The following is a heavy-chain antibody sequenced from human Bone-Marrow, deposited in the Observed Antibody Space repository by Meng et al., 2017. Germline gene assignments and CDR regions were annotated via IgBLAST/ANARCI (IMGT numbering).Heavy chain of an antibody. Sequence: QVQLVQSGAEVKKPGASVKVSCKASGYIFTAYGISWVRQAPGQGLEWMGWISVYNGNTKYAQKLQGRVTMTTDTSTSTAYMEVRSLRSDDTAVYFCARGRRNEPLFDYWGQGTLVTVSS. CDR1: GYIFTAYG. J-gene: IGHJ4*02. D-gene: IGHD1-14*01. CDR3: ARGRRNEPLFDY. V-gene: IGHV1-18*01. CDR2: ISVYNGNT.